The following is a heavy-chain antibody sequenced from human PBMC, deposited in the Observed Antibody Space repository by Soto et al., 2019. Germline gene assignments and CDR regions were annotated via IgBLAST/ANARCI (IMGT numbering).Heavy chain of an antibody. D-gene: IGHD6-13*01. CDR2: INPNSGVT. V-gene: IGHV1-2*02. CDR1: DYYFPGYN. CDR3: ATIHRSSTSRGSDFDP. J-gene: IGHJ5*02. Sequence: QVQLVQSGAEGKKPGASVKVSGKAYDYYFPGYNIHGVRQAPGQGLRWMGWINPNSGVTTYAQKFQGRVTLTRDTSISTAYLEVRRLRSDDTAVYYCATIHRSSTSRGSDFDPWGQGTQVTVSS.